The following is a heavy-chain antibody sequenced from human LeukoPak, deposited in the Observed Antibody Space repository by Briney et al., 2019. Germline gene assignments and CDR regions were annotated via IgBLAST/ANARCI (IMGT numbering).Heavy chain of an antibody. Sequence: PSQTLSLTCAVSGGSISSGGYSWSWIRQPPGNGLEWIGYIYHSGSTYYNPSLKSRVTISVDRSKNQFSLKLSSVTAADTAVYYCARSFKTSSNYVDYWGQGTLVTVSS. J-gene: IGHJ4*02. D-gene: IGHD2-2*01. CDR3: ARSFKTSSNYVDY. V-gene: IGHV4-30-2*01. CDR1: GGSISSGGYS. CDR2: IYHSGST.